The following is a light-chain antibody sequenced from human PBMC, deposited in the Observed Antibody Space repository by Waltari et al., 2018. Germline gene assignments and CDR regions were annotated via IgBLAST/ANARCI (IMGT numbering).Light chain of an antibody. Sequence: DIQMTQSPSSLSASVVDRVTITCRASQGISSWLAWYQQKPGKAHKLLIYKASSLQSGVTSRFSGSESGTDFTLTISSLQPEDFAAYYCQQYNSAPRTFGGGTKVEIK. CDR2: KAS. V-gene: IGKV1-12*01. CDR3: QQYNSAPRT. CDR1: QGISSW. J-gene: IGKJ4*02.